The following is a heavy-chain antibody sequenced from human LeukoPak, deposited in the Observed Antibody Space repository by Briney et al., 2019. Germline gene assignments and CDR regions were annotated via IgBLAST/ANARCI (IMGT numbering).Heavy chain of an antibody. V-gene: IGHV3-23*01. CDR2: ISGSGVTT. CDR1: GFTFSSYA. CDR3: TKDLTGAEDY. J-gene: IGHJ4*02. D-gene: IGHD7-27*01. Sequence: GGSLRLSCAASGFTFSSYAMTWVRQAPGKGLEWVSTISGSGVTTYYADSVKGRFTISRDNAKNTLYLQMNSLRPEDTAVYYCTKDLTGAEDYWGQGTLVTVSS.